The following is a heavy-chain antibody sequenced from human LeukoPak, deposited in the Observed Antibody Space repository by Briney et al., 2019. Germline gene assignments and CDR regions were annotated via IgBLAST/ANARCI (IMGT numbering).Heavy chain of an antibody. CDR3: ARHTTLHDAFDI. CDR2: IYYSGST. CDR1: GGSISSSSYY. V-gene: IGHV4-39*01. D-gene: IGHD1-26*01. J-gene: IGHJ3*02. Sequence: SETLSLTCTVSGGSISSSSYYGGWIRQPPGKGLEWIGSIYYSGSTYYNPSLKSRVTISVDTSKNQFSLKLSSVTAADTAVYYCARHTTLHDAFDIWGQGTMVTVSS.